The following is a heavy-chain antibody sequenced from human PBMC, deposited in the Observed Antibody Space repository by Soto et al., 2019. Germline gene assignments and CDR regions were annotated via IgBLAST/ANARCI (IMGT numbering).Heavy chain of an antibody. D-gene: IGHD6-6*01. Sequence: PGGSLRLSCAASGFTFSSYGMHWVRQAPGKGLEWVAVIWDDASTEFYADPAKGRFTISRDNSKNTLYLQMNSLRAEDTAVYFCARGDRPDFDYWGQGTLVTVSS. J-gene: IGHJ4*02. CDR3: ARGDRPDFDY. V-gene: IGHV3-33*01. CDR1: GFTFSSYG. CDR2: IWDDASTE.